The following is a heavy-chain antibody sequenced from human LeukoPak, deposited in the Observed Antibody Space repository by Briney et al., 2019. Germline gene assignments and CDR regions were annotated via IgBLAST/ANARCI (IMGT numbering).Heavy chain of an antibody. V-gene: IGHV3-21*01. J-gene: IGHJ4*02. D-gene: IGHD2-2*01. CDR1: GFTFSSYS. CDR2: ISSSSSYI. CDR3: AKALPDDIVVVPAAGA. Sequence: GGSLRLSCAASGFTFSSYSMNWVRQAPGKRLEWVSSISSSSSYIYYADSVKGRFTISRDNSKNTLYLQMNSLRAEDTAVYYCAKALPDDIVVVPAAGAWGQGTLVTASS.